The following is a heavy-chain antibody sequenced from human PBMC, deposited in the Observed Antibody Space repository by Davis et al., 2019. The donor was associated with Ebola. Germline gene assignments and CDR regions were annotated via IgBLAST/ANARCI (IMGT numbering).Heavy chain of an antibody. CDR3: ARGGVVGATILLS. V-gene: IGHV1-69*13. D-gene: IGHD1-26*01. Sequence: SVKVSCKASGGTFSSYAISWVRQAPGQGLEWMGGIIPIFGTTNYAQKFQGRVTITADESTSTAYMELSSLRSEDTAVYYCARGGVVGATILLSWGQGTLVTVSS. J-gene: IGHJ5*02. CDR2: IIPIFGTT. CDR1: GGTFSSYA.